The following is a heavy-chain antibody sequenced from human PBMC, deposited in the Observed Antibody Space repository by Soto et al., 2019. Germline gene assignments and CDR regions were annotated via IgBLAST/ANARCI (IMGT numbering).Heavy chain of an antibody. J-gene: IGHJ6*02. V-gene: IGHV1-3*01. D-gene: IGHD2-21*02. CDR1: GYTFTSYA. CDR2: INAGNGNT. CDR3: ARDGTYCGGDCSPYYYYYAMDV. Sequence: ASVKVSCKASGYTFTSYAMHWVRQAPGQRPEWMGWINAGNGNTKYSQKFQGRVTITRDTSASTAYMELSSLRSEDTAVYYCARDGTYCGGDCSPYYYYYAMDVWGQGTTVTVSS.